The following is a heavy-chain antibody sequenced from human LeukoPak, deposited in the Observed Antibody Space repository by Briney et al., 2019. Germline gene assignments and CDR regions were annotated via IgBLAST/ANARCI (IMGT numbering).Heavy chain of an antibody. CDR3: AREGAVPGIDP. V-gene: IGHV4-38-2*02. Sequence: RSETLSLTCAVSGYSITSGFSWGWIRQPPGKGLEWIGTISHSGTTDYKSTLESRLTISMDTSKNLFSLRLTSVTAADTAVYYCAREGAVPGIDPWGQGTLVTVSS. CDR1: GYSITSGFS. D-gene: IGHD3-16*01. CDR2: ISHSGTT. J-gene: IGHJ5*02.